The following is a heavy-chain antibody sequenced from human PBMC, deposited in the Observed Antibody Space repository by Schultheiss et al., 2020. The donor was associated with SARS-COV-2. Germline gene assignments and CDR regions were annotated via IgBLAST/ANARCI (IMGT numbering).Heavy chain of an antibody. J-gene: IGHJ4*02. V-gene: IGHV3-15*01. CDR2: IKSKTDGGTT. Sequence: GGSLRLSCAASGFTFSNAWMSWVRQAPGKGLEWVGRIKSKTDGGTTDYAAPVKGRFTISRDNSKNTLYLQMNSLRAEDTAVYYCARAERYSSSWLAPNFDYWGQGTLVTVSS. D-gene: IGHD6-13*01. CDR1: GFTFSNAW. CDR3: ARAERYSSSWLAPNFDY.